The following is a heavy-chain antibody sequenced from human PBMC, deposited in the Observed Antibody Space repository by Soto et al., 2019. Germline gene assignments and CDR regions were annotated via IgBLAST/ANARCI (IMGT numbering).Heavy chain of an antibody. D-gene: IGHD2-2*01. CDR2: INAGNGNT. V-gene: IGHV1-3*01. CDR1: GYTFTSYA. J-gene: IGHJ6*02. Sequence: ASVKVSCKASGYTFTSYAMHWVRQAPGQRLEWMGWINAGNGNTKYSQKFQGRVTITRDTSASTAYMELSSLRSEDTAVYYCAKDGGYCSSTSCHDYYYYYYYGMDVWDQGTTVTVSS. CDR3: AKDGGYCSSTSCHDYYYYYYYGMDV.